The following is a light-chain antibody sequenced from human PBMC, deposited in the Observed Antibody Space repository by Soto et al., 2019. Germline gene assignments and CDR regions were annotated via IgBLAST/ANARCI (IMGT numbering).Light chain of an antibody. CDR2: GAS. J-gene: IGKJ1*01. CDR1: QNIDAY. Sequence: DIQMTQSPSTLSASVGDRVTITCRASQNIDAYLAWYQQKPGNPPKLLIFGASSLDRGVPSRFSGSGSGTDFNLTINSRQPDDFAVYFRKNYNSYPGTSGKGPKVEIK. V-gene: IGKV1-5*01. CDR3: KNYNSYPGT.